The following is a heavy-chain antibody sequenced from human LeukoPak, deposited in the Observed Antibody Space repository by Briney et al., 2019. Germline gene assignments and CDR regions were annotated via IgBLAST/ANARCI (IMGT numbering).Heavy chain of an antibody. D-gene: IGHD2-15*01. J-gene: IGHJ6*03. Sequence: SETLSLTCTVSGGSISSSGYYWGWIRQPPGKGLEWIGSIYYSGSTYYNPSLKSRVTISVDTSKNQFSLKLSSVTAADTAVYYCARAVGSFRYYYMDVWGKGTTVTVSS. CDR1: GGSISSSGYY. CDR3: ARAVGSFRYYYMDV. CDR2: IYYSGST. V-gene: IGHV4-39*01.